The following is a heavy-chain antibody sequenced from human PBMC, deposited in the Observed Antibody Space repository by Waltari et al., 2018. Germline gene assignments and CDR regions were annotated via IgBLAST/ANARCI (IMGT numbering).Heavy chain of an antibody. D-gene: IGHD5-18*01. CDR3: ARHGGYNHGYPRWFDP. Sequence: QLQLQESGPGLVKPSETLSLTCTVSGGSISSNNYYWGWIRQPPGKGLEWIGTMYYSGTTYDNPPLKSRVAISIDTSKNQFSLKLSSVTAADTALYYCARHGGYNHGYPRWFDPWGQGTLVTVSS. CDR2: MYYSGTT. CDR1: GGSISSNNYY. V-gene: IGHV4-39*01. J-gene: IGHJ5*02.